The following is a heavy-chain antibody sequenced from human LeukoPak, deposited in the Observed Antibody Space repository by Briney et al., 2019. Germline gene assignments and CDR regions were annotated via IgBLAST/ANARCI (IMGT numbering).Heavy chain of an antibody. D-gene: IGHD2-2*01. Sequence: PGGSLTLSCADSGFTFSNYWINWVRQDPGNGLEWGANMNEYGSEKYYVDSVRGRFTISRDNAENSLFLHMNSLRVEDTAVYRCARVLYGSRVNVIDSWGPGTLVTVSS. J-gene: IGHJ4*02. CDR2: MNEYGSEK. CDR3: ARVLYGSRVNVIDS. V-gene: IGHV3-7*01. CDR1: GFTFSNYW.